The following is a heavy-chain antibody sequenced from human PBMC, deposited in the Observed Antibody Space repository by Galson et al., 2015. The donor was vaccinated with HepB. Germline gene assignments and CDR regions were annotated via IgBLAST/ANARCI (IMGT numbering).Heavy chain of an antibody. CDR1: GYTFTRYN. CDR3: ARGGMATIGGPTFDY. Sequence: SVKVSCKASGYTFTRYNINWVQQAPGQGLQWMCNAKYTQKLQGRVTMTTDTSTNTAYMELRSLRSDDTAMYYCARGGMATIGGPTFDYWGQGTLVTVSS. J-gene: IGHJ4*02. D-gene: IGHD5-24*01. V-gene: IGHV1-18*01.